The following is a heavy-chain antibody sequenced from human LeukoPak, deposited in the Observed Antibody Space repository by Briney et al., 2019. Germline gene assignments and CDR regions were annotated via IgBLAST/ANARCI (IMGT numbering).Heavy chain of an antibody. D-gene: IGHD5-24*01. V-gene: IGHV1-69*13. Sequence: GASVKVSCKASGGTFSSYAISWVRQAPGQGLEWMGGIIPIFGTANYAQKFQGRVTITADESTSTAYMELSRLRSDDTAVYYCARGIRRDGYNRIRIDFDYWGQGTLVTVSS. CDR1: GGTFSSYA. CDR3: ARGIRRDGYNRIRIDFDY. CDR2: IIPIFGTA. J-gene: IGHJ4*02.